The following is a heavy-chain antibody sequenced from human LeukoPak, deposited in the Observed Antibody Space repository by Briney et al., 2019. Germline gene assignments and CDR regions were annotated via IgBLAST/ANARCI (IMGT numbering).Heavy chain of an antibody. V-gene: IGHV1-2*02. CDR3: AKPDGHYYDNPYYFDY. Sequence: GASVKVSCKASGYTFTGYYMHWVRQATGQGLEWMGWINPNSGGTNYAQKFQGRVTMTRDTSISTAYMELSRLRSDDTAVYYCAKPDGHYYDNPYYFDYWGQGTLVTVSS. CDR1: GYTFTGYY. D-gene: IGHD3-22*01. CDR2: INPNSGGT. J-gene: IGHJ4*02.